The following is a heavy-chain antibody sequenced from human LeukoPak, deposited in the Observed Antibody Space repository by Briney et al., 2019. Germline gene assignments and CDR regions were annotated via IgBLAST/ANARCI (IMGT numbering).Heavy chain of an antibody. CDR2: ISYDGSNK. D-gene: IGHD4-23*01. J-gene: IGHJ4*02. V-gene: IGHV3-30*04. CDR3: AKRAVVREIDYFDY. CDR1: GFTFSSYA. Sequence: PGGSLRLSCAASGFTFSSYAMHWVRQAPGKGLEWVAVISYDGSNKYYADSVRGRFTISRDNSKNTLYLQMNGLRPEDTAVYYCAKRAVVREIDYFDYWGQGTLVTVSS.